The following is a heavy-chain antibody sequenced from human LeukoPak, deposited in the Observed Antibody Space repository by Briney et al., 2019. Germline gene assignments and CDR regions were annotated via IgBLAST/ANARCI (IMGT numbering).Heavy chain of an antibody. D-gene: IGHD4/OR15-4a*01. J-gene: IGHJ5*02. CDR3: ARGGPSYGSKYNWFDP. CDR2: INPNSGGT. V-gene: IGHV1-2*06. Sequence: ASVKVSCKASGYTFTGYYLRWVRQAPGQGLEWMGRINPNSGGTNYAQKFQGRVTMTRDTSINTVYMELSRLRFDDTAVYYCARGGPSYGSKYNWFDPWGQGTLVTVSS. CDR1: GYTFTGYY.